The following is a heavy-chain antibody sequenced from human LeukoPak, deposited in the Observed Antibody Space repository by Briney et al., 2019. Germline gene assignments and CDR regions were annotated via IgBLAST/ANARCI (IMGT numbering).Heavy chain of an antibody. CDR2: IKQDGSEK. CDR3: ARVVAAAGDAFDI. V-gene: IGHV3-7*01. D-gene: IGHD6-13*01. Sequence: GGSLRLSCVASGFTFSSRDWMTWVRQAPGKGLEWVANIKQDGSEKNYVDSVKGRFTISRDNAKNSLYLQMNSLRAEDTAVYYCARVVAAAGDAFDIWGQGTMVTVSS. CDR1: GFTFSSRDW. J-gene: IGHJ3*02.